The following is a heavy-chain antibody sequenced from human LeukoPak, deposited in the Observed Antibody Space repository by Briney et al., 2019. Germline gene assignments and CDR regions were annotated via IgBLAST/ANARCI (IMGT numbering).Heavy chain of an antibody. J-gene: IGHJ6*03. CDR3: ASGGNVRYYYYYMDV. Sequence: PSETLSLTCTVSGGSISSSSYYWGWIRQPPGKGLEWIGSIYYSGSTYYNPSLKSRVTISVDTSKNQFSLKLSSVTAADTAVYYCASGGNVRYYYYYMDVWGKGTTVTVFS. D-gene: IGHD4-23*01. V-gene: IGHV4-39*01. CDR2: IYYSGST. CDR1: GGSISSSSYY.